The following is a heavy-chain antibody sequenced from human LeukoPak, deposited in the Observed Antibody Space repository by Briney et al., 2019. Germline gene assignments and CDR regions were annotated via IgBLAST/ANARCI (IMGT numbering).Heavy chain of an antibody. Sequence: KASETLSLTCAVYGGSFSGYYWSWIRQPPGKGLEWIGEINHSGSTNYNPSLKSRVTISVDTSKNQFSLKLSSVTAADTAVYYCARAYYYGSGPLDYWGQGTLVTVSS. D-gene: IGHD3-10*01. J-gene: IGHJ4*02. V-gene: IGHV4-34*01. CDR2: INHSGST. CDR1: GGSFSGYY. CDR3: ARAYYYGSGPLDY.